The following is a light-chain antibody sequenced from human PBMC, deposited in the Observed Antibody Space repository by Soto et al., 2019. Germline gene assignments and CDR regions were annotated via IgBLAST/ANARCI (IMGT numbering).Light chain of an antibody. CDR1: TSDIGAYDY. V-gene: IGLV2-14*01. CDR3: CSFTTTSTHV. J-gene: IGLJ1*01. CDR2: EVN. Sequence: QSALTRPASLSGSLGQSITISCTETTSDIGAYDYVSWFQQHPGKAPNLMISEVNNRPSGVPNRFSGSKSGNTAYLTISGLQVEDEAEYYCCSFTTTSTHVFGTGTKVTVL.